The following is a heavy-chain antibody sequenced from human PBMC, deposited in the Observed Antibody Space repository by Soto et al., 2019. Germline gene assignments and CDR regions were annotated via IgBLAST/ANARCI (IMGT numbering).Heavy chain of an antibody. CDR2: IFSNGDT. CDR3: ARDGTYNWV. J-gene: IGHJ4*02. CDR1: GFTVSNNY. Sequence: ELQLVASGGGLVQPGGSLRLSCAASGFTVSNNYVRWVRQAPGKGLEWVSLIFSNGDTRYADYVKGRFTISRASSSNTLYLQMNSLRVEDTAVYYRARDGTYNWVGGQGIHVTVSS. V-gene: IGHV3-66*01. D-gene: IGHD1-1*01.